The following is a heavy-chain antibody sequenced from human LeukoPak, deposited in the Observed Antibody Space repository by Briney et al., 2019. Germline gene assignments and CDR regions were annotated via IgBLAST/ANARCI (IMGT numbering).Heavy chain of an antibody. CDR3: ARGGGKPLDY. CDR2: ISGSGGST. Sequence: GGSLRLSCAASGFTFSGYAMSWVRQAPGKGLEWVSAISGSGGSTYYADSVKGRFTISRDNAKNTLYLQMNSLRAEDTAVYYCARGGGKPLDYWGQGTLVTVSS. CDR1: GFTFSGYA. J-gene: IGHJ4*02. V-gene: IGHV3-23*01. D-gene: IGHD4-23*01.